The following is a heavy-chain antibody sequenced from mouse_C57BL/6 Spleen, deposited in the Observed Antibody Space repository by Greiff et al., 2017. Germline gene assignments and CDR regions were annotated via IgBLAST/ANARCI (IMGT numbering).Heavy chain of an antibody. CDR1: GFTFSSYG. CDR3: AREDYYGSSYRWYFDV. V-gene: IGHV5-6*01. J-gene: IGHJ1*03. Sequence: VQLKESGGDLVKPGGSLKLSCAASGFTFSSYGMSWVRQTPDKRLEWVATISSGGSYTYYPDSVKGRFTISRDNAKNTLYLQMSSLKSEDTAMYYCAREDYYGSSYRWYFDVWGTGTTVTVSS. D-gene: IGHD1-1*01. CDR2: ISSGGSYT.